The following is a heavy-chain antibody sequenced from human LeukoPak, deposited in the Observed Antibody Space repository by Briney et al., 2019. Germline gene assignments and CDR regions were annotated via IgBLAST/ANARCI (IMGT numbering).Heavy chain of an antibody. CDR2: IYYSGST. Sequence: SETLSLTCTVSGGSISSYYWSWIRQPPGKGLEWIGYIYYSGSTNYNPSLKSRVTISVDTSKNQFSLKLSSVTAADTAVYYCARDYYDNSGYYSLFGYWGQGTLVTVSS. V-gene: IGHV4-59*01. J-gene: IGHJ4*02. D-gene: IGHD3-22*01. CDR1: GGSISSYY. CDR3: ARDYYDNSGYYSLFGY.